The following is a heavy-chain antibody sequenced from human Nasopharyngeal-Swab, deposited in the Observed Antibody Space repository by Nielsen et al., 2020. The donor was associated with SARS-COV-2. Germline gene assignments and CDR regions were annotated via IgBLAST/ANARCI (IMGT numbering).Heavy chain of an antibody. D-gene: IGHD6-6*01. CDR3: AASRAGS. Sequence: GGSMRLSCAASGFTFSTYSMNWVRQAPGKGLEWVSYISSSSTIYYADSVKGRFTISRDNAKNSLYLQMNSLRDEDTAVYYCAASRAGSWGPRPLVPVSS. CDR2: ISSSSTI. V-gene: IGHV3-48*02. CDR1: GFTFSTYS. J-gene: IGHJ5*02.